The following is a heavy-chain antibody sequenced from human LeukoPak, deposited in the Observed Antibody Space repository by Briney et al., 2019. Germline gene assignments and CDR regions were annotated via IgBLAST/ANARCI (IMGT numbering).Heavy chain of an antibody. D-gene: IGHD5-24*01. Sequence: PSETLSLTCTVSGGSISSGSSYWTWIRQPAGKGLEWIGRIYSSGSTNYNPSLKSRVTISLDTSKNHFSLKLSSVTAADTAVYYCARNRDGYNSFDYWGQGTLVTVSS. V-gene: IGHV4-61*02. CDR3: ARNRDGYNSFDY. J-gene: IGHJ4*02. CDR2: IYSSGST. CDR1: GGSISSGSSY.